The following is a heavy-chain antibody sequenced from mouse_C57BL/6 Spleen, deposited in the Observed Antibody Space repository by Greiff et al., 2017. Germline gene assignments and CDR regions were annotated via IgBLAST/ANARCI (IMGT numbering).Heavy chain of an antibody. CDR2: IYPSDSET. CDR3: ARDTTKGFDY. Sequence: QVQLQQSGAELVRPGSSVKLSCKASGYTFTSYWLDWVKQRPGQGLEWIGNIYPSDSETHYNQKFKDKATLTVDKSSSTAYMQLSSLTSEDSAVYYCARDTTKGFDYWGQGTTLTVSS. V-gene: IGHV1-61*01. J-gene: IGHJ2*01. D-gene: IGHD1-1*01. CDR1: GYTFTSYW.